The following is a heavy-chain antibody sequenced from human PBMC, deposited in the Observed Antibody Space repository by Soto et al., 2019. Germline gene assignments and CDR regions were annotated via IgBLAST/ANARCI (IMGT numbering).Heavy chain of an antibody. J-gene: IGHJ4*02. Sequence: ASVKVSCKASGYTFTGYYMHWVRQAPGQGLEWMGWINPNSGGTNYAQKFQGRVTMTRDTSISTAYMELSRLRSDDTAVYYCARVQVDYYDSSGYSRAAFDYWGQGTQVTVSS. CDR1: GYTFTGYY. V-gene: IGHV1-2*02. CDR3: ARVQVDYYDSSGYSRAAFDY. CDR2: INPNSGGT. D-gene: IGHD3-22*01.